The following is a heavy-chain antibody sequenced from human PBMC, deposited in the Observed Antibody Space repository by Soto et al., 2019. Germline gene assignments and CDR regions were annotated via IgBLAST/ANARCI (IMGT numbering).Heavy chain of an antibody. CDR3: ARDGVGHTEFVGYFDY. D-gene: IGHD1-26*01. V-gene: IGHV3-33*01. Sequence: QVQLVESGGGVVQPGRSLRLSCAASGFTFSGLGMHWVRQAPGKGLEWVAVIRYDGSNIYYADAVKGRFTISRDNSKDTMYLQMNSRRADDKAVYYCARDGVGHTEFVGYFDYWGQGTLVTVSS. J-gene: IGHJ4*02. CDR2: IRYDGSNI. CDR1: GFTFSGLG.